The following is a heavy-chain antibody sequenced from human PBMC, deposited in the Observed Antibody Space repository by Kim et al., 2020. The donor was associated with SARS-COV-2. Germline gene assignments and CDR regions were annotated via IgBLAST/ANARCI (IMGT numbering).Heavy chain of an antibody. Sequence: GGSLRLSCAASGFTFDDYAMHWVRQAPGKGLEWVSGISWNSGSIGYADSVKGRFTISRDNAKNSLYLQMNSLRAEDTALYYCAKDLYSSSWYYYYYYGMDVWGQGTTVTVSS. V-gene: IGHV3-9*01. D-gene: IGHD6-13*01. CDR2: ISWNSGSI. CDR1: GFTFDDYA. CDR3: AKDLYSSSWYYYYYYGMDV. J-gene: IGHJ6*02.